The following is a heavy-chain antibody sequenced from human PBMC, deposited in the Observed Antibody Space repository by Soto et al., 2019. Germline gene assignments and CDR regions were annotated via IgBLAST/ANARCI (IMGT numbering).Heavy chain of an antibody. CDR3: ARAPPGGYHYYYGMDV. CDR1: GFTFSSYD. D-gene: IGHD3-22*01. J-gene: IGHJ6*02. V-gene: IGHV3-13*04. Sequence: EVQLVESGGGLVQPGGSLRLSCAASGFTFSSYDMQWVRQATGKGLEWVSAIGTAGDTYYPGSVKGRFTISRENAKNSLYLQMNSRRAGDTSVYYCARAPPGGYHYYYGMDVWGQGTTVTVSS. CDR2: IGTAGDT.